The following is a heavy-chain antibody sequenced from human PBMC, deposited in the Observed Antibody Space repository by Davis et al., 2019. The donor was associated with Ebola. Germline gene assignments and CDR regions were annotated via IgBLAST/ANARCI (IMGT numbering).Heavy chain of an antibody. CDR1: GGSFSGFY. CDR3: ARAQFPTTSDH. J-gene: IGHJ4*02. CDR2: INHSGST. D-gene: IGHD1-1*01. Sequence: SETLSLTCVVYGGSFSGFYWSWIRQPPGKGLEWIGEINHSGSTTYNPSLKSRVTISVDTSKNHFSLKLSSVTAADTAVYYCARAQFPTTSDHWGQGTLVTVSS. V-gene: IGHV4-34*01.